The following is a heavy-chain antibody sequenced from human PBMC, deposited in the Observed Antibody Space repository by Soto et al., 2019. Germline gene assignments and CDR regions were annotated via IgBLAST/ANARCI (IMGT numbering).Heavy chain of an antibody. V-gene: IGHV3-33*01. J-gene: IGHJ3*02. CDR3: ARGTYYYDKSGFSDAFDI. CDR2: MWHDGSDK. CDR1: GFTFSDYD. Sequence: GGSLRLSCAASGFTFSDYDMHWVRQAPGKGLEWVALMWHDGSDKKYADSVKGRFTISRDNSKNTLYLQMNSLRAEDTAVYYCARGTYYYDKSGFSDAFDIWGQGTMVTVS. D-gene: IGHD3-22*01.